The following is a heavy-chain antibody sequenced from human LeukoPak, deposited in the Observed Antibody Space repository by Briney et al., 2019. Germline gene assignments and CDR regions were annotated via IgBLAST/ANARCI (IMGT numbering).Heavy chain of an antibody. V-gene: IGHV3-23*01. CDR1: GFTFSSYA. CDR3: AKPPLPLGYCSGGSCDFLDY. Sequence: GGSLRLSCAASGFTFSSYAMSWVRQAPGKGLEWVSAISSSGGATYYADSVKGRFTISRDNSKNTLYLQMNSLRAEDTAVYYCAKPPLPLGYCSGGSCDFLDYWGQGTLVTVSS. CDR2: ISSSGGAT. J-gene: IGHJ4*02. D-gene: IGHD2-15*01.